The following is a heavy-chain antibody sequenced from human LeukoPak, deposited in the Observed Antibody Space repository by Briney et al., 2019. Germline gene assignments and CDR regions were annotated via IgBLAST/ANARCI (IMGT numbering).Heavy chain of an antibody. V-gene: IGHV3-30*04. D-gene: IGHD6-19*01. CDR3: ARGYSSGWYYPFGY. J-gene: IGHJ4*02. Sequence: GGTLRLSCAASGFTFSSYAMHWVRQAPGKGLEWVAVISYDGSNKYYADSVKGRFTISRDNSKNTLYLQMNSLRAEDTAVYYCARGYSSGWYYPFGYWGQGTLVTFSS. CDR1: GFTFSSYA. CDR2: ISYDGSNK.